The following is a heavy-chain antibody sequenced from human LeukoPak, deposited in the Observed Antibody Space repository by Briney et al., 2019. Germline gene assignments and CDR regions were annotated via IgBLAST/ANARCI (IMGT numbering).Heavy chain of an antibody. CDR2: ISYDGSNK. CDR3: ARDVTLNYYDSSGYRNFDY. V-gene: IGHV3-30-3*01. D-gene: IGHD3-22*01. J-gene: IGHJ4*02. Sequence: PGGSLRLSCAASGFTFSSYAMHWVRQAPGKGLEWVAVISYDGSNKYYADSVKGRFTISRDNSKNTLYLQMNSLRAEDTAVYYCARDVTLNYYDSSGYRNFDYWGQGTLVTVSS. CDR1: GFTFSSYA.